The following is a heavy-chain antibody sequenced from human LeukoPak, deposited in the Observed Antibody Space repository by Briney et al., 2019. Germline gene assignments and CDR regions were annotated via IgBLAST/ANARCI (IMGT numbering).Heavy chain of an antibody. Sequence: GRSLRLSCAASGFTFSSYGMHWVRQAPGKGLEWVAVISYDGSNKYYADSVKGRFTISRDNSKNTLYLQMNSLRAEDTAVYYCAKKSDSSGYYYSSADAFDIWGQGTMVTVSS. CDR3: AKKSDSSGYYYSSADAFDI. CDR1: GFTFSSYG. CDR2: ISYDGSNK. V-gene: IGHV3-30*18. J-gene: IGHJ3*02. D-gene: IGHD3-22*01.